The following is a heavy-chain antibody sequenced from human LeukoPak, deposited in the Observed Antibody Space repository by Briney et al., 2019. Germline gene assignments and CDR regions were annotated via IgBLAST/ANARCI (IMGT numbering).Heavy chain of an antibody. D-gene: IGHD6-19*01. V-gene: IGHV1-3*01. CDR1: GYTFTCYA. CDR3: AADSSGWSDAFDI. Sequence: ASVKVSCKASGYTFTCYAMHWVRQAPGQRLEWMGWINAGNGNTKYSQKFQGRVTITRDTSASTAYMELSSLRSEDTAVYYCAADSSGWSDAFDIWGQGTMVTVSS. J-gene: IGHJ3*02. CDR2: INAGNGNT.